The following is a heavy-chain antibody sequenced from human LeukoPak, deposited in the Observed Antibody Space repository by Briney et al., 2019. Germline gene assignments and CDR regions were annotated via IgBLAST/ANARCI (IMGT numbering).Heavy chain of an antibody. CDR3: AKVYYYDSSGYYYGMDV. D-gene: IGHD3-22*01. V-gene: IGHV3-23*01. Sequence: GGSLRLSCAASGFTFSSYAMSWVRQAPGKGLEWVSAVSGSGGSTYYADSVKGRFTISRDNSKNTLYLQMNSLRAEDTAVYYCAKVYYYDSSGYYYGMDVWGQGTTVTVSS. CDR2: VSGSGGST. J-gene: IGHJ6*02. CDR1: GFTFSSYA.